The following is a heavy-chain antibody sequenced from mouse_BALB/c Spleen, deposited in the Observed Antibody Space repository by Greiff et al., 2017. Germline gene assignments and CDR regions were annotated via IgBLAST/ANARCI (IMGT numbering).Heavy chain of an antibody. CDR3: ARDHYYVSSPDWYFDV. D-gene: IGHD1-1*01. J-gene: IGHJ1*01. V-gene: IGHV2-9*02. CDR2: IWAGGST. Sequence: VKLMESGPGLVAPSQSLSITCTVSGFSLTSYGVHWVRQPPGKGLEWLGVIWAGGSTNYNSALMSRLSISKDNSKSQVFLKMNSLQTDDTAMYYCARDHYYVSSPDWYFDVWGAGTTVTVSS. CDR1: GFSLTSYG.